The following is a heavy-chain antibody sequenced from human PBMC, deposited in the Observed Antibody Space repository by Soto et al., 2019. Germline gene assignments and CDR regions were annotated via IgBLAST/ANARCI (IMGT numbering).Heavy chain of an antibody. CDR1: GFTFSNAW. V-gene: IGHV3-15*01. CDR3: ATERLTDAVFSGYDAFYI. J-gene: IGHJ3*02. D-gene: IGHD3-22*01. Sequence: EVQLVESGGGLVKPGGSLRLSCAASGFTFSNAWMSWVRQAPGKGLEWVGRIKSKTDGGTTDYAAPVKGRFTISRDNAKNSLFLQMNSLRAEDTGVYYCATERLTDAVFSGYDAFYIWGRGTMVTVSS. CDR2: IKSKTDGGTT.